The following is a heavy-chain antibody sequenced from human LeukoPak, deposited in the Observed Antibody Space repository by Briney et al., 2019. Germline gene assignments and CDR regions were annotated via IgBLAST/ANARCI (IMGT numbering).Heavy chain of an antibody. CDR1: GGSISSGGYY. CDR2: IYYSGSA. J-gene: IGHJ6*02. D-gene: IGHD2-15*01. Sequence: PSETLSLTCTVSGGSISSGGYYWSWIRQHPGKGLEWIGYIYYSGSAYYNPSLKSRVTISVDTSENQFSLKLSSVTAADTAVYYCARAAGSYYYGMDVWGQGTTVTVSS. CDR3: ARAAGSYYYGMDV. V-gene: IGHV4-31*03.